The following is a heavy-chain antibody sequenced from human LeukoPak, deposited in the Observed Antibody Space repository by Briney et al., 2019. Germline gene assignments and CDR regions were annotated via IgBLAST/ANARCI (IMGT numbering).Heavy chain of an antibody. V-gene: IGHV4-39*07. Sequence: SETLSLTCTVSGGSISSSFYYWGCLRQPPGKGLECNGSIDYSGSTYYNPSLKSRVHISVNTSKNQFSLKLGAVTAADTAVYYCERDGDSSSPFDYWGQGTLVTVSS. D-gene: IGHD6-13*01. CDR1: GGSISSSFYY. CDR2: IDYSGST. CDR3: ERDGDSSSPFDY. J-gene: IGHJ4*02.